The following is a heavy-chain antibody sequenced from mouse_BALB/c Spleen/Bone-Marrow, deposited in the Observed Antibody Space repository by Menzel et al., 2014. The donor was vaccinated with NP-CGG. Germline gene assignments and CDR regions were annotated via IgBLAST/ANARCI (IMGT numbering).Heavy chain of an antibody. Sequence: EVQLQQSGPELVKPGASVKVSCKASGYAFTSYNMYWVKQSHGKSLEWMGYIDPYSGGTNYNQKFKGKATLTVDKSSNTAYMHLNSLTSDDSAVYYCARNLRYGYFDYWGQGTTLTVSS. CDR1: GYAFTSYN. CDR3: ARNLRYGYFDY. J-gene: IGHJ2*01. D-gene: IGHD1-1*01. V-gene: IGHV1S135*01. CDR2: IDPYSGGT.